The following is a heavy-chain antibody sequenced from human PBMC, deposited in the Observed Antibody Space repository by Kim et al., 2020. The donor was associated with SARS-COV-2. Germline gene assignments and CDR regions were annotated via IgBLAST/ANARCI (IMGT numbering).Heavy chain of an antibody. CDR2: ISGGGGST. Sequence: GGSLRLSCAASGFTFADYAMHWVRQAPGKGLEWVSLISGGGGSTYYADSVKGRFTISRDNSKNSLYLQMNSLRTEDTALYYCAKDCFVPAAPGNYYYYGMDVWGQGTTVTVSS. CDR3: AKDCFVPAAPGNYYYYGMDV. V-gene: IGHV3-43*02. D-gene: IGHD2-2*01. J-gene: IGHJ6*02. CDR1: GFTFADYA.